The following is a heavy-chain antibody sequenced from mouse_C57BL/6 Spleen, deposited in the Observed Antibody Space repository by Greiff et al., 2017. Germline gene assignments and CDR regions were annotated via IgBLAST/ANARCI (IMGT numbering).Heavy chain of an antibody. J-gene: IGHJ2*01. Sequence: QVQLKQPGAELVKPGASVKMSCKASGYTFTSYWITWVKQRPGQGLEWIGDIYPGSGSTNYNEKFKSKATLTVDTSSSTAYMQLSSLTAEDSAVYYCARGNYYGSSFFDYWGQGTTLTVSS. CDR2: IYPGSGST. V-gene: IGHV1-55*01. CDR3: ARGNYYGSSFFDY. CDR1: GYTFTSYW. D-gene: IGHD1-1*01.